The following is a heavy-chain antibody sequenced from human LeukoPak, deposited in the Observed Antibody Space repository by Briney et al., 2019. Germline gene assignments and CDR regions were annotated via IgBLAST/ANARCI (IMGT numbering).Heavy chain of an antibody. CDR3: ASGYSGYDWGLDY. CDR1: GFTFSSYA. J-gene: IGHJ4*02. CDR2: ISYDGSNK. V-gene: IGHV3-30*04. D-gene: IGHD5-12*01. Sequence: GGSLRLSCEASGFTFSSYAMHWVRQAPGKGLEWVAVISYDGSNKYYADSVKGRFTISRGNSKNTLYLQMNSLRAEDTAVYYCASGYSGYDWGLDYWGQGTLVTVSS.